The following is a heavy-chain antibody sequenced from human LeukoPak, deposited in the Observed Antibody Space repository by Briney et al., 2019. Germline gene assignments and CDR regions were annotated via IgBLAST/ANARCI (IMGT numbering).Heavy chain of an antibody. V-gene: IGHV1-2*02. Sequence: GASVKVSCKASGYTFTGYYMHWVRQAPGQGLEWMGWINPNSGGANYAQKFQGRVTMTRDTSISTAYMELSRLRSDDTAVYYCARVGGLFTMASPPWDKWGQGTLVTVSS. CDR2: INPNSGGA. D-gene: IGHD3-10*01. J-gene: IGHJ4*02. CDR3: ARVGGLFTMASPPWDK. CDR1: GYTFTGYY.